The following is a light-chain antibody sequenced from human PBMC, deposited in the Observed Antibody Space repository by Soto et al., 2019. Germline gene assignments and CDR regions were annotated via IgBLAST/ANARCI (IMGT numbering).Light chain of an antibody. Sequence: EIVLTQSPGTLSLSPGERATLSCRASQSVANNYLAWYQQKPGQAPRFLIYDASSRATGIPDRFSGSWSGTAFTLTISRLEPEDFAVYYCEQYGNTPLTFGGGTKVEIK. CDR2: DAS. J-gene: IGKJ4*01. CDR3: EQYGNTPLT. V-gene: IGKV3-20*01. CDR1: QSVANNY.